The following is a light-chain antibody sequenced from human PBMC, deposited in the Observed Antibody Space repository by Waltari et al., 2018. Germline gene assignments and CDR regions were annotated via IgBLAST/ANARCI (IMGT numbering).Light chain of an antibody. CDR3: QQYNSYSRT. J-gene: IGKJ2*01. CDR2: KAS. Sequence: LTQSPSTLSASVGDRVTITCRANQNINRWLAWYQQQPGKAPKLLIYKASNVESGVSSRFSGSGSGTGFTLTISSLQPDDFATYYCQQYNSYSRTFGQGTRLDI. V-gene: IGKV1-5*03. CDR1: QNINRW.